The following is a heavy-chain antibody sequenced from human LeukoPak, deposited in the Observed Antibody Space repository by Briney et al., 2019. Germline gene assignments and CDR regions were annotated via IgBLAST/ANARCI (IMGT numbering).Heavy chain of an antibody. CDR1: GGTFSSYA. CDR3: ARADRITIFGVVSRLGYYYGMDV. Sequence: ASVKVSCKASGGTFSSYAISWVRQAPGHGLEWMGGIIPIFGTANYAQKFQGRVTITADESTSTAYMELSSLRSEDTPVYYCARADRITIFGVVSRLGYYYGMDVWGQGTTVTVSS. CDR2: IIPIFGTA. J-gene: IGHJ6*02. D-gene: IGHD3-3*01. V-gene: IGHV1-69*13.